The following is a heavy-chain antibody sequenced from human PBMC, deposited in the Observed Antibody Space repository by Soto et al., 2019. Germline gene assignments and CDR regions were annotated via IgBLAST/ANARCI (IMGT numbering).Heavy chain of an antibody. J-gene: IGHJ6*02. CDR1: GFTFSRHW. CDR3: ARESYYGMDV. Sequence: EVQLVESGGGLVQPGGSLRLSCAGTGFTFSRHWMHWVRQAPGKGLVWVSRINPDASRTTYADSVKGRFAISRDNAKNTLYLQMNSLIAEDPAVYYCARESYYGMDVWGQGTTVTVSS. V-gene: IGHV3-74*01. CDR2: INPDASRT.